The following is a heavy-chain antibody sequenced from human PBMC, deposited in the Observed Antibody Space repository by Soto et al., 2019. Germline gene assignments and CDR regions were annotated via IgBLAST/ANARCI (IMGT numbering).Heavy chain of an antibody. V-gene: IGHV1-69*12. D-gene: IGHD3-10*01. CDR1: GGTFSSYA. CDR3: ASGVVAMVLSSYFDL. J-gene: IGHJ2*01. Sequence: QVQLVQSGAEVKKPGSSVKVSCKASGGTFSSYAISWVRQAPGQGLEWMGGIIPIFGTANYAQKFQGRVTITADESTRTAYMELSSLRSEDTAVYYCASGVVAMVLSSYFDLWGRGTLVTVSS. CDR2: IIPIFGTA.